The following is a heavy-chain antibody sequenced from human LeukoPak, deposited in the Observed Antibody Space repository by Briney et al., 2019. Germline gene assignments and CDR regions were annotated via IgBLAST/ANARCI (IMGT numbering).Heavy chain of an antibody. D-gene: IGHD3-9*01. CDR3: ARGNGRYFDWLLHNY. V-gene: IGHV7-4-1*02. J-gene: IGHJ4*02. Sequence: GASVKVSCKASGYIFTYTYLHWVRQAPGQGLEWMGWINTNTGNPTYAQGFTGRFVFSLDTSVSTAYLQISSLKAEDTAVYYCARGNGRYFDWLLHNYWGQGTLVTVSS. CDR2: INTNTGNP. CDR1: GYIFTYTY.